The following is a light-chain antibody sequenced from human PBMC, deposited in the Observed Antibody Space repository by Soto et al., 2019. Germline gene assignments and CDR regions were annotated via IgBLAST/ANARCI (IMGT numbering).Light chain of an antibody. J-gene: IGKJ5*01. CDR1: EGISSW. CDR3: QEASSFPLT. CDR2: AAS. Sequence: DVQMTQSTSSVAASVGGRGTSTCRASEGISSWLAWYQQKPGKAPKLLIYAASSLQSGVPSRFSGSASGTYFTLTISNLQPEDLATYDCQEASSFPLTFGQGTRREI. V-gene: IGKV1-12*01.